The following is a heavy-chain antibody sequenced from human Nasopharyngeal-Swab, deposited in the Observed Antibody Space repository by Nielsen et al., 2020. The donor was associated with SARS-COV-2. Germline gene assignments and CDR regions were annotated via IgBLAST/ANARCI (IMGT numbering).Heavy chain of an antibody. CDR3: ARTYSSGWLDY. CDR1: GGSISSGGYY. V-gene: IGHV4-39*07. CDR2: INHSGST. D-gene: IGHD6-19*01. J-gene: IGHJ4*02. Sequence: SETLSLTCTVSGGSISSGGYYWDWIRQPPGKGLEWIGEINHSGSTNYNPSLKSRVTISLDTSKNQFSLKLSSVTAADTAVYYCARTYSSGWLDYWGQGTLVTVSS.